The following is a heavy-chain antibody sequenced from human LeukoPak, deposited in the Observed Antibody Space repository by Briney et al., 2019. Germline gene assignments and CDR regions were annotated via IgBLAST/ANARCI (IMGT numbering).Heavy chain of an antibody. CDR3: ARRTYHYDSSDAFDI. Sequence: SETLSLTCTVSGVSISSSSYYWGWIRQPPGKGLEWIGSIYYSGSTYYDPSLKSRVTISVDTSKNQFSLKLRSVTAADTAVYYCARRTYHYDSSDAFDIWGQGTMVTVSS. J-gene: IGHJ3*02. V-gene: IGHV4-39*01. CDR2: IYYSGST. D-gene: IGHD3-22*01. CDR1: GVSISSSSYY.